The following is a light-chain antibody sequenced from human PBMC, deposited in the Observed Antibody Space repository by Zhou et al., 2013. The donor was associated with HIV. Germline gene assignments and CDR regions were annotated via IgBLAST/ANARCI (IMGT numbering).Light chain of an antibody. J-gene: IGKJ1*01. CDR3: LQDYNYPWT. Sequence: AIQMTQSPSSLSASVGDRVTITCRASQGIRNDLGWFQQKPGKAPQLLIYAASSLQSWVPSRFSGSGSGTDFTLTISSLQPEDFATYYCLQDYNYPWTFGQGTKVEIK. V-gene: IGKV1-6*01. CDR1: QGIRND. CDR2: AAS.